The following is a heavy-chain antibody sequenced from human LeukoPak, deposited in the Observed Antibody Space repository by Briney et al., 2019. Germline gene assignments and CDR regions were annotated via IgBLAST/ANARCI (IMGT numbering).Heavy chain of an antibody. CDR2: IKQDGSEK. J-gene: IGHJ4*02. V-gene: IGHV3-7*01. CDR3: ARGDISSSWYDNLDY. Sequence: GGSLRLSCVASRFTFSNHYMSWVRQAPGKGLEWVANIKQDGSEKYYVDSVKGRFTISRDNAKNSLYLQMNSLRAEDTAVYYRARGDISSSWYDNLDYWGQGTLVTVSS. CDR1: RFTFSNHY. D-gene: IGHD6-13*01.